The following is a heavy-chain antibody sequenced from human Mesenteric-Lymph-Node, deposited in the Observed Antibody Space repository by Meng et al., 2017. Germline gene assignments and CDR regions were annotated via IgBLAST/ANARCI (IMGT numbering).Heavy chain of an antibody. Sequence: GESLKISCAASGFSISNYWMSWVRQAPGKGLEWVANIKQDGSEQYYVDSVKGRFTFSKDNAKNSLYLQMNSLRAEDTAVYYCARVRLVVGGSASYTGMDVWGQGTTVTVSS. CDR1: GFSISNYW. J-gene: IGHJ6*02. CDR3: ARVRLVVGGSASYTGMDV. CDR2: IKQDGSEQ. V-gene: IGHV3-7*01. D-gene: IGHD1-26*01.